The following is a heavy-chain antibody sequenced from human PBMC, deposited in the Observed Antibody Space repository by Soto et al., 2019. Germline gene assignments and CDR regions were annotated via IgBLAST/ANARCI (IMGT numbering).Heavy chain of an antibody. J-gene: IGHJ4*02. CDR1: GCTFTGYY. CDR3: ARGGGIVVVTAPYDF. V-gene: IGHV1-46*03. CDR2: INPSGGYT. Sequence: ASVKVSCKASGCTFTGYYMNWLRQAPGQGLEWLGIINPSGGYTTYAQRFLGRVTMTSDTSTSTVHMELGSLTSEDTAVYYCARGGGIVVVTAPYDFWGQGTLVTVSS. D-gene: IGHD2-21*02.